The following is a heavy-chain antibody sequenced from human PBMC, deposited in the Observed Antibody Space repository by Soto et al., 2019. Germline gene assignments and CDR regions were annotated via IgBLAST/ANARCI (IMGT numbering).Heavy chain of an antibody. D-gene: IGHD3-10*01. V-gene: IGHV4-30-4*01. J-gene: IGHJ3*02. Sequence: SETLSLTCTVSGGSISSGDYYWSWIRQPPGKGLEWIGYIYYSGSTYYNPSLKSRVTISVDTSKNQFSLKLSSVTAADTAVYYCARAPGYDGSGSYYAFDIWGQGTMVTVSS. CDR2: IYYSGST. CDR3: ARAPGYDGSGSYYAFDI. CDR1: GGSISSGDYY.